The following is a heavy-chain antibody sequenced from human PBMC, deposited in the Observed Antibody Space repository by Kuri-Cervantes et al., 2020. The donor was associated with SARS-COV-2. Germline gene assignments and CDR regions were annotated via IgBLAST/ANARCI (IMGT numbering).Heavy chain of an antibody. CDR1: GESFSGHY. CDR2: INHSGST. D-gene: IGHD3-9*01. Sequence: SQTLSLTCAVYGESFSGHYWTWIRQPPGKGLEWIGEINHSGSTNYNPSLKSRVTISVDTSKNQFSLKLSSVTAADTAVYYCARTPTYYDILTGYYSGPIFHWGQGTLVTVSS. V-gene: IGHV4-34*01. J-gene: IGHJ4*02. CDR3: ARTPTYYDILTGYYSGPIFH.